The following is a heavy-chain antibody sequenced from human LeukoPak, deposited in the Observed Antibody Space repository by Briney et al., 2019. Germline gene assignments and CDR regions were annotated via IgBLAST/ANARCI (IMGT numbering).Heavy chain of an antibody. V-gene: IGHV4-4*07. Sequence: PSETLSLTCTVPGGSISSYYWSWIRRPAGKGLEWIGHIYSSGSTNYNPSLKSRVTMSVDTSKNQFSLRLSSVTAADTAVYYCAREYQLLYFYYMDVWGKGTTVTVSS. CDR1: GGSISSYY. D-gene: IGHD2-2*01. CDR3: AREYQLLYFYYMDV. CDR2: IYSSGST. J-gene: IGHJ6*03.